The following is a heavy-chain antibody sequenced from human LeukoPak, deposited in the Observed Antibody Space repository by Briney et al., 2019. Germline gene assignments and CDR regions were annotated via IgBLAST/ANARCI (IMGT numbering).Heavy chain of an antibody. CDR1: GFTFEDYG. CDR3: AKVPAHGDYVGGPSWYFDL. CDR2: ISWNSGSI. V-gene: IGHV3-9*01. Sequence: GGSLRLSCAASGFTFEDYGKHWVRQAPGKGLEWVSGISWNSGSIGYADSLNGRFSISRDNAKSSLYLQMNSLTADDTALYYCAKVPAHGDYVGGPSWYFDLWGRGTLVTVSS. D-gene: IGHD4-17*01. J-gene: IGHJ2*01.